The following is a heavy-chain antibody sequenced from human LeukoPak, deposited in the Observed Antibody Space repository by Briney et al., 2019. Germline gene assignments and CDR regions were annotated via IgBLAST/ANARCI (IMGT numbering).Heavy chain of an antibody. D-gene: IGHD4-23*01. CDR1: GFTFSTYS. V-gene: IGHV3-30*04. Sequence: GGSLRLSCAASGFTFSTYSMNWVRQAPGKGLEWVAVISYDGSDKYYADSVKGRFTISRDNSKNTLYLQMNSLRTEDTAVYYCTRSVREGYFDYWGQGTLVTVSS. J-gene: IGHJ4*02. CDR3: TRSVREGYFDY. CDR2: ISYDGSDK.